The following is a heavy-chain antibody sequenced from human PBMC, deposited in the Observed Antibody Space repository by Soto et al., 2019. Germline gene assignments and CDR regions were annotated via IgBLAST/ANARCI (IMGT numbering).Heavy chain of an antibody. CDR2: ISSSSSYI. CDR3: ARAHPYCSGGSCYSAAIDY. J-gene: IGHJ4*02. Sequence: GGSLRLSCAASGFTFSIYSMNWVRQAPGKGLEWVSSISSSSSYIYYADSVKGRFTISRDNAKNSLYLQMNSLRAEDTAVYYCARAHPYCSGGSCYSAAIDYWGQGTLVTVSS. D-gene: IGHD2-15*01. V-gene: IGHV3-21*01. CDR1: GFTFSIYS.